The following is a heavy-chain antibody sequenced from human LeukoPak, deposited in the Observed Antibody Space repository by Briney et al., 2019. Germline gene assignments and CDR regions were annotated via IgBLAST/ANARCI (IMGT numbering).Heavy chain of an antibody. CDR1: GYTFTGYY. J-gene: IGHJ5*02. V-gene: IGHV1-2*02. D-gene: IGHD6-6*01. CDR2: INPNSGGT. CDR3: ARCGSSSWDWFDP. Sequence: ALVKVSCKASGYTFTGYYMHWVRQAPGQGLEWMGWINPNSGGTNYAQRFQGRVTMTRDMSISTAYMELSRLRSDDTAVYYCARCGSSSWDWFDPWGQGTLVTVSS.